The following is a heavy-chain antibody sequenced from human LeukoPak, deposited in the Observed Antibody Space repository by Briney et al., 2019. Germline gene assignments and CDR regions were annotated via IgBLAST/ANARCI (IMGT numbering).Heavy chain of an antibody. CDR2: IYYSGST. V-gene: IGHV4-31*03. Sequence: SETLSLTCTVSGGSISSGGYYWSWIRQHPGKGLEWIGYIYYSGSTYYNPSLKSRVTISVDTSKNQFSLKLSSVTAADTAVYYCARGRATYGSGSYWNWFDPWGQGTLVTVSS. J-gene: IGHJ5*02. CDR1: GGSISSGGYY. CDR3: ARGRATYGSGSYWNWFDP. D-gene: IGHD3-10*01.